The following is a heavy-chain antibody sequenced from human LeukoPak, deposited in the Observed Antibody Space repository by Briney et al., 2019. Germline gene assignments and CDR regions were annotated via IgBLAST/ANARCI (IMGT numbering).Heavy chain of an antibody. Sequence: GRSLRLSCAASGFTFSSYWMSWVRQAPGKGLEWVSAISGSGGSTYYADSVKGRFTISRDNSKNTLYLQMNSLRAEDTAVYYCARDMVSGGSFPHPFDYWGQGTLVTVSS. J-gene: IGHJ4*02. CDR2: ISGSGGST. D-gene: IGHD2-15*01. V-gene: IGHV3-23*01. CDR1: GFTFSSYW. CDR3: ARDMVSGGSFPHPFDY.